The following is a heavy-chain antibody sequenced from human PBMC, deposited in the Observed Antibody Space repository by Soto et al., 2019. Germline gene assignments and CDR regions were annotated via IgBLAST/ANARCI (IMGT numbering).Heavy chain of an antibody. CDR2: ISAYKGNT. Sequence: QVQLVQSGAEVKKPGASVKVSCKASGYTFTSYGISWVRQAPGQGLEWMGWISAYKGNTNYAQKRQGRVTMTTDTSTSTAYMELKSLRADDTAVYYCARDPYYGSGSYWARWFDPWGQGTLVTVSS. CDR3: ARDPYYGSGSYWARWFDP. J-gene: IGHJ5*02. CDR1: GYTFTSYG. D-gene: IGHD3-10*01. V-gene: IGHV1-18*01.